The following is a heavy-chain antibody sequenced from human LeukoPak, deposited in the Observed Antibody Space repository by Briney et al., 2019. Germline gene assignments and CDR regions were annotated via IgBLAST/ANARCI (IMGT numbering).Heavy chain of an antibody. CDR2: ISWNSGST. V-gene: IGHV3-9*01. CDR1: GFTFDDYA. J-gene: IGHJ4*02. CDR3: AKDRGYDLKGVFDY. Sequence: GGSLRLSCAASGFTFDDYAIHWVRHAPGKGLEWVSGISWNSGSTGYADSVKGRFTISRDNAKNSLYLQMNSLRAEDTALYYCAKDRGYDLKGVFDYWGQGTLVTVSS. D-gene: IGHD5-12*01.